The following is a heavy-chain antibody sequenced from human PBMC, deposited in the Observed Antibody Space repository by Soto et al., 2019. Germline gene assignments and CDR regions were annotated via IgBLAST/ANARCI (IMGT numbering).Heavy chain of an antibody. CDR1: GCTFSSYL. V-gene: IGHV1-69*04. CDR3: ARGEEVVAATPPTY. D-gene: IGHD2-15*01. J-gene: IGHJ4*02. Sequence: VKVYWKGVGCTFSSYLISWLRHAPGQGLEWMGRIIPILGIANYAQKFQGRVTITADKSTSTAYMELSSLRSEDTAVYYCARGEEVVAATPPTYWGQGTLVTVSS. CDR2: IIPILGIA.